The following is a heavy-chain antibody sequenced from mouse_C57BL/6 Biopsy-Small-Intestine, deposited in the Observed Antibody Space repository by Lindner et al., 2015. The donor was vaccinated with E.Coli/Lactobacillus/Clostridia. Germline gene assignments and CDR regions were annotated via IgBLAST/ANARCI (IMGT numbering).Heavy chain of an antibody. CDR1: GYSFTGYF. V-gene: IGHV1-20*01. CDR3: AIYYGSSYDWYFDV. J-gene: IGHJ1*03. D-gene: IGHD1-1*01. CDR2: ISPYNGDT. Sequence: VQLQESGPELVKPGDSVKISCKASGYSFTGYFMNWVMQSHGKSLEWIGRISPYNGDTFYNQKFKGKATLTVDKSSSTAHMELRSLTSEDSAVYYCAIYYGSSYDWYFDVWGTGTTVTVSS.